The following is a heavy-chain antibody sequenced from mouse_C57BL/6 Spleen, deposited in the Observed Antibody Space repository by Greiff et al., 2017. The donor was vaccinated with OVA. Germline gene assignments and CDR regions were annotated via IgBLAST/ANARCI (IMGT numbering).Heavy chain of an antibody. D-gene: IGHD2-5*01. CDR2: IRLKSDNYAT. CDR1: GFTFSNYW. J-gene: IGHJ3*01. CDR3: TYYSNYAFAY. V-gene: IGHV6-3*01. Sequence: EVKVEESGGGLVQPGGSMKLSCVASGFTFSNYWMNWVRQSPEKGLEWVAQIRLKSDNYATHYAESVKGRFTISRDDSKSSVYLQMNNVRAEDTGIYYCTYYSNYAFAYWGQGTLVTVSA.